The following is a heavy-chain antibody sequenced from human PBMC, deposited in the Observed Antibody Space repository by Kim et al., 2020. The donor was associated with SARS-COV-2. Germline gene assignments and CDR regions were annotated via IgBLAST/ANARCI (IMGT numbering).Heavy chain of an antibody. Sequence: SETLSLTCTVSGGSISSGGYYWSWIRQHPGKGLEWIGYIYYSGSTYYNPSLKSRVTISVDTSKNQFSLKLSSVTAADTAVYYCARAPSYSISWYSPALPIDAFDIWGQGTMVTVSS. CDR2: IYYSGST. CDR1: GGSISSGGYY. J-gene: IGHJ3*02. CDR3: ARAPSYSISWYSPALPIDAFDI. D-gene: IGHD6-13*01. V-gene: IGHV4-31*03.